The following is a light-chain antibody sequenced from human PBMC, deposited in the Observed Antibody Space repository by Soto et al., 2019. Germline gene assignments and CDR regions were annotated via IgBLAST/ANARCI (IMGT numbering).Light chain of an antibody. Sequence: DIQMTQSPSTLSASVGDRVTITFRASQSISSWLAWYQQKPGKAPKLLIYDASSLESGVPSRFSGSGSGTEFTLTISSLQPDHFATYYCQQYNSSWTFGQGTKVEIK. CDR3: QQYNSSWT. V-gene: IGKV1-5*01. J-gene: IGKJ1*01. CDR2: DAS. CDR1: QSISSW.